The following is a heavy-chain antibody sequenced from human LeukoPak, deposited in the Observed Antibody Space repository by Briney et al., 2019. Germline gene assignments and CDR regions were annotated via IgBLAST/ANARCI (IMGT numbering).Heavy chain of an antibody. CDR1: GFPFSSAW. J-gene: IGHJ4*02. CDR3: TTDSSYRITMVRGVIIKMKDLDY. V-gene: IGHV3-15*01. D-gene: IGHD3-10*01. CDR2: IKSRTDGGTT. Sequence: PGGSLRLSCAASGFPFSSAWMSWVRQAPGKGLEWVGRIKSRTDGGTTDHAAPVKGRFTISRDDSKNTLYLQMNSLKTEDTAVYYCTTDSSYRITMVRGVIIKMKDLDYWGQGTLVTVSS.